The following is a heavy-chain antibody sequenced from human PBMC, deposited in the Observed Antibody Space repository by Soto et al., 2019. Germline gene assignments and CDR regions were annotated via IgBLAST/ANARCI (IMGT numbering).Heavy chain of an antibody. CDR1: GFTFSSYA. V-gene: IGHV3-23*01. CDR3: ARSLFLASTDTEPFDY. D-gene: IGHD3-3*02. Sequence: EAQLLESGGGLVQPGGSLVLSCAASGFTFSSYAMSWVRQAPGKGLEWVSSISGGGNDAFYAVYVKGRFTISRDNSRNTLYLQMRSLSADDTAIDYCARSLFLASTDTEPFDYWGQGALVTVSS. CDR2: ISGGGNDA. J-gene: IGHJ4*02.